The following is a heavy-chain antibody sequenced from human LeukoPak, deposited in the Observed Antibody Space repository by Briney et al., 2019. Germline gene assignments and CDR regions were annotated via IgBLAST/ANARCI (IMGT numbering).Heavy chain of an antibody. J-gene: IGHJ4*02. D-gene: IGHD6-19*01. CDR2: ISWNSGSI. CDR3: AKDMSSSGHKGFDY. CDR1: GFTFSSYS. V-gene: IGHV3-9*01. Sequence: GGSLRLSCAASGFTFSSYSMSWVRQAPGKGLEWVSGISWNSGSIGYADSVKGRFTISRDNAKNSLYLQMNSLRAEDTALYYCAKDMSSSGHKGFDYWGQGTLVTVSS.